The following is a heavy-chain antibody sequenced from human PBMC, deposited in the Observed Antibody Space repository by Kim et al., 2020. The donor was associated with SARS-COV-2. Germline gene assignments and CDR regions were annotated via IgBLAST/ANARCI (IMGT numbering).Heavy chain of an antibody. D-gene: IGHD2-21*01. V-gene: IGHV3-33*06. J-gene: IGHJ4*02. Sequence: GGSLRLSCAASGFTFSSYGMHWVRQAPGKGLEWVAVIWYDGSNKYYADSVKGRFTISRDNSKNTLYLQMNSLRAEDTAVYYCAKGRWKGRSFGGGIDYWGQGTLVTVSS. CDR1: GFTFSSYG. CDR3: AKGRWKGRSFGGGIDY. CDR2: IWYDGSNK.